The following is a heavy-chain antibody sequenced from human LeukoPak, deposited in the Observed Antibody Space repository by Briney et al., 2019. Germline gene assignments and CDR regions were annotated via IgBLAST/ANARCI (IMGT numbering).Heavy chain of an antibody. CDR1: GFTVSSNY. CDR3: AKERSLEIAVAGTIFDY. D-gene: IGHD6-19*01. J-gene: IGHJ4*02. Sequence: GSLRLSCAASGFTVSSNYMGWVRQAPGKGLEWVSVIYSGGDTYYADSVKGRFTISRDNSKNMIYLEMSSLKAEDTAVYYCAKERSLEIAVAGTIFDYWGQGTLVTVSS. V-gene: IGHV3-66*01. CDR2: IYSGGDT.